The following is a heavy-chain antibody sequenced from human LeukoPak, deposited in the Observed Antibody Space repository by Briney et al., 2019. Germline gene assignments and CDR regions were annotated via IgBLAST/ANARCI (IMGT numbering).Heavy chain of an antibody. CDR2: IYYSGST. D-gene: IGHD6-19*01. V-gene: IGHV4-59*01. Sequence: SETLSLTCTVSGGSISSYYWSWIRQPPGKGLEWIGYIYYSGSTNYNPSLKSRVTISVDTSKNQFSLKLSSVTAADTAVYYCARHALKHSSGWGTLGAFDIWGQGTMVTVSS. J-gene: IGHJ3*02. CDR3: ARHALKHSSGWGTLGAFDI. CDR1: GGSISSYY.